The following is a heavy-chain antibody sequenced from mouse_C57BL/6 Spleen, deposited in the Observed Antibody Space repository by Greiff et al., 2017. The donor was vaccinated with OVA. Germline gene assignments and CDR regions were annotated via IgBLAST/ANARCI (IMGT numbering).Heavy chain of an antibody. D-gene: IGHD1-1*01. J-gene: IGHJ3*01. CDR2: IDPATGGT. CDR1: GYTFTDYE. CDR3: TRKGYYYGSPSWFAY. V-gene: IGHV1-15*01. Sequence: QVQLQQSGAELVRPGASVTLSCKASGYTFTDYEMHWVKQTPVHGLEWIGAIDPATGGTAYNQKFKGKAILTADKSSSTAYMELRSLTSEDSAVYYCTRKGYYYGSPSWFAYWGQGTLVTVSA.